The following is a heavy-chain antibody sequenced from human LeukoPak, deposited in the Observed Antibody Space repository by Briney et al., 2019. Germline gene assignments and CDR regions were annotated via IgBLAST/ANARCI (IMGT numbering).Heavy chain of an antibody. CDR3: AHRGFGSSGSVFDY. D-gene: IGHD3-22*01. J-gene: IGHJ4*02. Sequence: SGPTLVKPTQILTLTCTFSGFSLSTSGVGVGWIRQPPGKALEWLALIYWNDDKRYSPSLKSRLTITKDTSKNQVVLTMTNMDPVDTATYYCAHRGFGSSGSVFDYWGQGTLVTVSS. CDR2: IYWNDDK. V-gene: IGHV2-5*01. CDR1: GFSLSTSGVG.